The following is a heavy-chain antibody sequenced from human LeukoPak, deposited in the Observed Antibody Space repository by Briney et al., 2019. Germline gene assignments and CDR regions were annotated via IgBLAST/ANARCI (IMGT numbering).Heavy chain of an antibody. CDR1: GGSISSYY. Sequence: SETLSPTCTVSGGSISSYYWSWIRQPAGMGLEWIGRVYTSGSTNYNPSLKSRVTMSVDTSKNQFSLKLSSVTAADTAVYYCARSVYSYGTYYFDYWGQGTLVTVSS. D-gene: IGHD5-18*01. J-gene: IGHJ4*02. CDR3: ARSVYSYGTYYFDY. CDR2: VYTSGST. V-gene: IGHV4-4*07.